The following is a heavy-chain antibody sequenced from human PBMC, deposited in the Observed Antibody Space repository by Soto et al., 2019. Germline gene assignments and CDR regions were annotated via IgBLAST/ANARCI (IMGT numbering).Heavy chain of an antibody. CDR2: IQNSGTT. CDR1: GYSITSGYR. V-gene: IGHV4-38-2*01. CDR3: ARVYCSTTSCYINGMDV. D-gene: IGHD2-2*02. Sequence: SETLSLTCAVSGYSITSGYRWGWIRQPPGKGLEWIGNIQNSGTTYYNPSLKSRVTISIERSKNQISLRLSSVTAADTAVYFCARVYCSTTSCYINGMDVWGQGTTVTVS. J-gene: IGHJ6*02.